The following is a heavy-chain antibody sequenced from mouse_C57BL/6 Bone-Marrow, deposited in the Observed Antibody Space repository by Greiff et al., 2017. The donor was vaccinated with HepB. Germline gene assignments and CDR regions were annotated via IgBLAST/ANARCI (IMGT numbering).Heavy chain of an antibody. V-gene: IGHV1-82*01. CDR2: IYPGDGDT. CDR1: GYAFSSSW. D-gene: IGHD5-5*01. CDR3: ARSCETTLRYFDV. J-gene: IGHJ1*03. Sequence: QVQLQQSGPELVKPGASVKISCKASGYAFSSSWMNWVKQRPGKGLEWIGRIYPGDGDTNYNGKFKGKATLTADKSSSTAYLQLSSLTSEDSAVYFWARSCETTLRYFDVWGTGTTVTVSS.